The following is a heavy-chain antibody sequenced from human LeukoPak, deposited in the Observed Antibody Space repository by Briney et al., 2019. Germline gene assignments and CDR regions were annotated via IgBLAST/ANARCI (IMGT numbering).Heavy chain of an antibody. D-gene: IGHD5-18*01. CDR3: ARVPVGYSYGSDY. Sequence: NPGGSLRLSCAASGFTFSSYSMNWVHQAPGKGLEWVSSISSSSSYIYYADSVKGRFTISRDNAKNSLYLQMNGLRAEDTVVYYCARVPVGYSYGSDYWGQGTLVTVSS. V-gene: IGHV3-21*01. CDR1: GFTFSSYS. CDR2: ISSSSSYI. J-gene: IGHJ4*02.